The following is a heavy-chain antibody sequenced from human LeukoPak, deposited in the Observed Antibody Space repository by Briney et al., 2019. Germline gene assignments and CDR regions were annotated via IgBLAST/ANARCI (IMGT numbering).Heavy chain of an antibody. V-gene: IGHV5-51*01. J-gene: IGHJ4*02. CDR2: IYPSDSDT. CDR1: GYSFTNYW. CDR3: ARKSTGSTTRYYFDY. D-gene: IGHD4-17*01. Sequence: GESLKISCKGSGYSFTNYWIGWVRQMHGKGLEWMGIIYPSDSDTRYSPSFQGQVTISADKSINTAYLQWNSLQASDTAMYYCARKSTGSTTRYYFDYWGQGTLVTVSS.